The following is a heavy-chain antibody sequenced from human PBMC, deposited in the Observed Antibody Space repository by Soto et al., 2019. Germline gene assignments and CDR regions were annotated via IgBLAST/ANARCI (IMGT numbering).Heavy chain of an antibody. CDR1: GFTFRDYY. D-gene: IGHD5-18*01. V-gene: IGHV3-11*06. CDR3: AKSAPGNNYGGNAFDI. J-gene: IGHJ3*02. CDR2: SSVTSSYT. Sequence: PGGSLRLCSAASGFTFRDYYMNWIRQATGKGLEWISYSSVTSSYTKYADSVKGRFTISRDNARNSLYLQMYSLRAEDTAVYYCAKSAPGNNYGGNAFDIWGQGTMVTVSS.